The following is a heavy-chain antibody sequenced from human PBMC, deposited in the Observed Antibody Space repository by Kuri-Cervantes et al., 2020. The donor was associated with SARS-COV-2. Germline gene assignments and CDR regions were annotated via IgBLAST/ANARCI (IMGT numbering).Heavy chain of an antibody. CDR1: GFTFSSYA. J-gene: IGHJ4*02. D-gene: IGHD6-6*01. CDR2: ISYDGSNK. Sequence: GESLKISCAASGFTFSSYAMHWVRQAPGKGLEWVAVISYDGSNKYYADSVEGRFTISRDNSKNTLYLQMNSLRAEDTAVYYCARGRAARYFDYWGQGTLVTVSS. CDR3: ARGRAARYFDY. V-gene: IGHV3-30-3*01.